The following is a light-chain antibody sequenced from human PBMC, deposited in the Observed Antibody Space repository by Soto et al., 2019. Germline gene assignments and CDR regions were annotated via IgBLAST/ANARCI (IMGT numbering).Light chain of an antibody. CDR2: DVS. Sequence: QSALTQPDSVSGSPGQPITISCTGTSSDVGGYNYVSWYQQHPGKAPKVMIYDVSNRPSGVSNRFSGSKSGNTASLTISGLQAEDEADYYCGSYTTSSTLYVFGTGTKVTVL. V-gene: IGLV2-14*01. CDR3: GSYTTSSTLYV. J-gene: IGLJ1*01. CDR1: SSDVGGYNY.